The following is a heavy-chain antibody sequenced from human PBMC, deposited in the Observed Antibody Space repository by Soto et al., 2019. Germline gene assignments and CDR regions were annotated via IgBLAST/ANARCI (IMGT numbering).Heavy chain of an antibody. Sequence: GGSLRLSCAASGFTFSSYAMSWVRQAPGKGLEWVSAISGSGGSTYYADSVKGRFTISRDNSKNTLYLQMNSLRAEDTAVYYCAKDGIPSIQRWLKLQAIDYWGQGTLVTVSS. CDR2: ISGSGGST. D-gene: IGHD5-12*01. CDR1: GFTFSSYA. J-gene: IGHJ4*02. CDR3: AKDGIPSIQRWLKLQAIDY. V-gene: IGHV3-23*01.